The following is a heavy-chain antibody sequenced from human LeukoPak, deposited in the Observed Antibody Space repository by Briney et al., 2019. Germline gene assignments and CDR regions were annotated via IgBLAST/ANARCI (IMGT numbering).Heavy chain of an antibody. D-gene: IGHD1-26*01. J-gene: IGHJ3*02. V-gene: IGHV5-51*01. CDR1: GYSFTSYW. CDR3: ARAGPSGSYYWDAFDI. CDR2: IYPGDSDT. Sequence: GESLKISCKGSGYSFTSYWIGWVRQMPGKGLEWMGIIYPGDSDTRYSPSFQGQVTISADKSISTAYLQWSSLKASDTAMYYCARAGPSGSYYWDAFDIWGQGTMVTVSS.